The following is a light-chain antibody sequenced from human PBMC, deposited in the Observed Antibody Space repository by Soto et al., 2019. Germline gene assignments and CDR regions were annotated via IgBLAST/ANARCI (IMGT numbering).Light chain of an antibody. CDR3: QQYNNWPPAWT. Sequence: EIVLTQSPGTLSLSPGERATLSCRASQSVTNNYLAWFQQKPGQAPRLLMYGASTRATGIPARFSGSGSGTEFTLTISSLQSEDFAVYYCQQYNNWPPAWTFGQGTKVDIK. J-gene: IGKJ1*01. V-gene: IGKV3-15*01. CDR2: GAS. CDR1: QSVTNN.